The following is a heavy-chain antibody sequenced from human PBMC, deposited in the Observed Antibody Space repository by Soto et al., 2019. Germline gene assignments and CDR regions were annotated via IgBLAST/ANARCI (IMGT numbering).Heavy chain of an antibody. V-gene: IGHV3-48*01. J-gene: IGHJ6*03. CDR2: ISSGDRTI. D-gene: IGHD6-13*01. CDR3: AREGPSSSHEYYSYLDV. CDR1: GFTFSTYS. Sequence: GGSLRLSCAPSGFTFSTYSMNWIRQAPGRGLEWISYISSGDRTIHYADSVKGRFTISRDDAKNSLYLQMNSLRAEDTAVYLCAREGPSSSHEYYSYLDVWGKGTTVTVSS.